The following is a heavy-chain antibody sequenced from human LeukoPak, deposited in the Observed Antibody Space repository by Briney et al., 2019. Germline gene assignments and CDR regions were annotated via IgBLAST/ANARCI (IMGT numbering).Heavy chain of an antibody. CDR3: TRQILYYYENYPYSYGGSSPPAFDI. J-gene: IGHJ3*02. CDR2: FYYRGRT. CDR1: RDSPSSTSDC. D-gene: IGHD3-22*01. V-gene: IGHV4-39*01. Sequence: PSETLSLTCTLSRDSPSSTSDCSGSIRQPPGKGLEWMGSFYYRGRTYYNPSLQSRVTISGDTSRKQFSLKLRSVTAADTAVYYYTRQILYYYENYPYSYGGSSPPAFDIWGQGTMVTVSS.